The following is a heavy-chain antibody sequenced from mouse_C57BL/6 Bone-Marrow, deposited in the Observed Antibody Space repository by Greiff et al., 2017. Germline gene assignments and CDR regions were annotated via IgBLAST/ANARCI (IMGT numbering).Heavy chain of an antibody. CDR1: GYSFTGYF. CDR2: INPYNGDT. CDR3: ARDVILRGMDY. D-gene: IGHD1-1*01. V-gene: IGHV1-20*01. J-gene: IGHJ4*01. Sequence: EVQLQQSGPELVKPGDSVKISCKASGYSFTGYFMNWVMQSHGKSLEWIGRINPYNGDTFYNQKFKGKATLTVDKSSSTAHMELRSLTSEDSAVYYCARDVILRGMDYWGQGTSVTVSS.